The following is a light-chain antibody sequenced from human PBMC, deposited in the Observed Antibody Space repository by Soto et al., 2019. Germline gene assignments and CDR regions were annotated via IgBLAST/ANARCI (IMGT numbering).Light chain of an antibody. CDR3: QQYYGTPHT. V-gene: IGKV4-1*01. CDR1: QSVLYSSNNKNY. Sequence: DIVMTQSPDSLAVSLGERATINCKSSQSVLYSSNNKNYLAWYQQKPGQPPKLLIYWASTPESGVPDRFSGSGFGKDFTLTISSLQAEDVAVYYCQQYYGTPHTFGQGTKLEIK. J-gene: IGKJ2*01. CDR2: WAS.